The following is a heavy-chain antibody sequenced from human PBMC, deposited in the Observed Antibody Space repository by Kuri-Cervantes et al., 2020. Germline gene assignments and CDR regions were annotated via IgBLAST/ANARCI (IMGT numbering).Heavy chain of an antibody. CDR3: ARGSPAFYYFYYMDV. Sequence: GESLKISCAASGFPFSDYYMSWIRQAPGKGLEWLSYISSSGSTIYYADSVKGRFTISRDNAKNSLYLQMNSLRAEDTAIYYCARGSPAFYYFYYMDVWGKGTTVTVSS. V-gene: IGHV3-11*04. CDR2: ISSSGSTI. CDR1: GFPFSDYY. J-gene: IGHJ6*03.